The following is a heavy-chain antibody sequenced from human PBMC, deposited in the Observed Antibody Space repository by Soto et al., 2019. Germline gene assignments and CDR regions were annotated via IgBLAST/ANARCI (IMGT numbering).Heavy chain of an antibody. Sequence: GGSLRLSCAASGITFVTYAMHWVRRAPGKGLEWVAVISYDGNYKYYADSVQGRFTISRDNSKNTLYLQMNSLRAEDTAVYYCARAPDYGSGSSRRYWYLDLWGRGTLVTVSS. CDR1: GITFVTYA. D-gene: IGHD3-10*01. CDR3: ARAPDYGSGSSRRYWYLDL. CDR2: ISYDGNYK. V-gene: IGHV3-30-3*01. J-gene: IGHJ2*01.